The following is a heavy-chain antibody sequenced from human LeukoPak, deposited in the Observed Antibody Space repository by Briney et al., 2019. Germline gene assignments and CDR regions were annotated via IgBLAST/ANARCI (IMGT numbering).Heavy chain of an antibody. CDR1: GGSISSGDYY. Sequence: SQTLSLTCTVSGGSISSGDYYWSWIRQPPGKGLEWIGYTYYSGSTYDNPSLKSRVTISVDTSKNQFSLKLSSVTAADTAVYYCASYSSSWYGSGPVFDYWGQGTLVTVSS. D-gene: IGHD6-13*01. CDR2: TYYSGST. J-gene: IGHJ4*02. V-gene: IGHV4-30-4*01. CDR3: ASYSSSWYGSGPVFDY.